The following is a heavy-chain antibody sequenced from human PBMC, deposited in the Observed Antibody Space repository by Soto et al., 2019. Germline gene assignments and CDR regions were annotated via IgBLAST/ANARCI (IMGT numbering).Heavy chain of an antibody. CDR1: GFTFSSYG. J-gene: IGHJ6*02. CDR3: ARDESSSGGEYYYYGMDV. V-gene: IGHV3-33*01. D-gene: IGHD3-16*01. Sequence: QVQLVESGGGVVQPGRSLRLSCAASGFTFSSYGMHWVRQAPGQGLEGVAVIWYDGSNQYYADSVKGRFTISRDNSKNKRYMQMNSLRAEDTAVYYWARDESSSGGEYYYYGMDVWGQGTTVTVSS. CDR2: IWYDGSNQ.